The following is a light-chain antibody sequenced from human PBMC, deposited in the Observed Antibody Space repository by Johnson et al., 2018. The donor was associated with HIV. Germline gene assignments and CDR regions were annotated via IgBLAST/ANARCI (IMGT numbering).Light chain of an antibody. Sequence: QSVLTQPPSVSAAPGQKVTISCSGSSSNIGNNYVSWYQQLPGTAPKLLIYENNKRPSGIPDRFSGSKSGTSATLGITGLQTGDEADYYCGTWDSSMIAVFGSGTKVTV. J-gene: IGLJ1*01. CDR1: SSNIGNNY. V-gene: IGLV1-51*02. CDR2: ENN. CDR3: GTWDSSMIAV.